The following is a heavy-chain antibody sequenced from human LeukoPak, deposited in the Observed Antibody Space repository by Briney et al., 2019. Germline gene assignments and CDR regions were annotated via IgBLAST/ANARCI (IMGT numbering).Heavy chain of an antibody. CDR1: GFTVSSKY. D-gene: IGHD4-23*01. J-gene: IGHJ4*02. CDR3: ARGGYYGGKPGDFDS. V-gene: IGHV3-66*02. Sequence: GGSLRLSCAVSGFTVSSKYMTWVRQAPGKGLEWVSDIFSGGSTYDADTEKGRCTISRDNAKTTLYLQMNSLRTIDTGVYYCARGGYYGGKPGDFDSWGQGTLVTVSS. CDR2: IFSGGST.